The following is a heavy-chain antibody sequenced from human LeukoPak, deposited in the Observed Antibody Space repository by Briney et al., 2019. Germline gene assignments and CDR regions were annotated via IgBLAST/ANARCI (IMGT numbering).Heavy chain of an antibody. Sequence: GASVKVSCKASGYTFTSYAMHWVRQAPGQRLEWMGWINAGNGNTKYSQKFQGRVTITRDTSASTAYMELSSLRSEDTAVYYCARGPEGDTAMVFGGDYWGQGTLVTVSS. J-gene: IGHJ4*02. CDR2: INAGNGNT. CDR3: ARGPEGDTAMVFGGDY. V-gene: IGHV1-3*01. CDR1: GYTFTSYA. D-gene: IGHD5-18*01.